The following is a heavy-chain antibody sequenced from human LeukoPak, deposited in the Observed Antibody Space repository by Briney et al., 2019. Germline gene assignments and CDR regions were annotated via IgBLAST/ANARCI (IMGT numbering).Heavy chain of an antibody. CDR2: IYSSGST. CDR1: GDSISNYY. D-gene: IGHD6-13*01. CDR3: ARDGGSSWYSAFDI. J-gene: IGHJ3*02. V-gene: IGHV4-4*07. Sequence: SETLSLTCTVSGDSISNYYWSWIRQPAGKGLEWIGRIYSSGSTNYNPSLKSRITMSVDTSKNQFSLKLSSVTAADTAVYYCARDGGSSWYSAFDIWGQGTMVTVSS.